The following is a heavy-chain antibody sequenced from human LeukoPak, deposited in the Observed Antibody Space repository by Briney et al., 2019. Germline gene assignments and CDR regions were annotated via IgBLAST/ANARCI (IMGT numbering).Heavy chain of an antibody. Sequence: SVKVSCKASGGTFSSYAISWVRQAPGQGLEWMGGIIPIFGTANYAQKFQGRVTITADKSTSTAYMELSSLRSEDTAAYYCAREVTMVRGVSTINWFDPWGQGTLVTVSS. CDR3: AREVTMVRGVSTINWFDP. V-gene: IGHV1-69*06. D-gene: IGHD3-10*01. CDR1: GGTFSSYA. CDR2: IIPIFGTA. J-gene: IGHJ5*02.